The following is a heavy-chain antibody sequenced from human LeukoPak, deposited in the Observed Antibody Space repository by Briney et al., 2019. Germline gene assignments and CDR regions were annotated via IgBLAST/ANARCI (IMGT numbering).Heavy chain of an antibody. CDR3: GRDLYVKGSGWSDAFDI. V-gene: IGHV6-1*01. J-gene: IGHJ3*02. Sequence: SQTLSLTCAISGDSVSSNSAAWNWIRQSPSRGLKWLGRTYYRSKWSNDYAVSVKSRITINPDTSKNQFSLQLNSVTPEDTAVYYCGRDLYVKGSGWSDAFDIWGQGKMVSVSS. CDR1: GDSVSSNSAA. CDR2: TYYRSKWSN. D-gene: IGHD6-19*01.